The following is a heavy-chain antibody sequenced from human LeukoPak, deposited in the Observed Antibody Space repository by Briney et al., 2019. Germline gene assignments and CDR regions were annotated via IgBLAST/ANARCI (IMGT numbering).Heavy chain of an antibody. CDR3: ARGTGWGFGFYYYYYGMDV. Sequence: SETLSLTCTVSGGSISSYYWSWIRQPPGKGLEWIGEINHSGSTNYNPSLKSRVTISVDTSKNQFSLKLSSVTAADTAVYYCARGTGWGFGFYYYYYGMDVWGQGTTVTVSS. V-gene: IGHV4-34*01. D-gene: IGHD2-21*01. J-gene: IGHJ6*02. CDR2: INHSGST. CDR1: GGSISSYY.